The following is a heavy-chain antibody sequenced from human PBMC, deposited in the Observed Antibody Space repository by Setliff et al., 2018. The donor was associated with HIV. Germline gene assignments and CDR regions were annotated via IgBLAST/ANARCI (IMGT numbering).Heavy chain of an antibody. CDR2: IPTFRGT. CDR1: GDSVSDYY. V-gene: IGHV4-4*09. CDR3: SRGGIAAAGTYYYYMDV. Sequence: SETLSLTCSVSGDSVSDYYWSWIRQPPGKGLEWIGDIPTFRGTNYSPSLQSRVTISMDTSKNQLSLNLSSATAADTAVYYCSRGGIAAAGTYYYYMDVWGKGTTVTVSS. D-gene: IGHD6-13*01. J-gene: IGHJ6*03.